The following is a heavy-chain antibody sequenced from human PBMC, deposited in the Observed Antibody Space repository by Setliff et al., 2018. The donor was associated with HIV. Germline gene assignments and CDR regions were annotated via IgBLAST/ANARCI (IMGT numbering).Heavy chain of an antibody. D-gene: IGHD3-16*02. J-gene: IGHJ6*03. Sequence: GESLRLSCAASGFTFRNFAMNWVRRAPGKGLEWVSTISGRGSDTYYAESVKGRFTISRDNSKNTLSLQLNSLRAEDSAVYYCAKAGGGIVYFYYMDVRGEGTTVTVSS. CDR3: AKAGGGIVYFYYMDV. CDR2: ISGRGSDT. V-gene: IGHV3-23*01. CDR1: GFTFRNFA.